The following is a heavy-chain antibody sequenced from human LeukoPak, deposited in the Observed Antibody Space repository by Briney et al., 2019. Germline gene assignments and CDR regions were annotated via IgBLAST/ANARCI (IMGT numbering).Heavy chain of an antibody. Sequence: GASVKVSCKASGYTFTRHYIHWVRQAPGQGLEWMGWINPNSGGTNYAQNSQGRVTITRDASNNIVYMEVSSLSSDDTAVYYCARDSSAALEFWGQGTPVTVSP. V-gene: IGHV1-2*02. CDR1: GYTFTRHY. D-gene: IGHD2-2*01. CDR2: INPNSGGT. J-gene: IGHJ4*02. CDR3: ARDSSAALEF.